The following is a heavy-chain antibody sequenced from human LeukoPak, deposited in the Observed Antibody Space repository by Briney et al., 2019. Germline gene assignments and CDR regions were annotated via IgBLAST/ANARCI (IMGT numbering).Heavy chain of an antibody. CDR1: GLSFGAHA. CDR3: AKDVGKWESLHFFDY. V-gene: IGHV3-23*01. Sequence: GGSLRLSCAASGLSFGAHAMHWVRQAPGMGLEWVSGVGGGGQRTHYADSVKGRFTISRDNSRNTLYLQMNSLRGDDTAVYYCAKDVGKWESLHFFDYWGQGTLVTVSS. CDR2: VGGGGQRT. D-gene: IGHD1-26*01. J-gene: IGHJ4*02.